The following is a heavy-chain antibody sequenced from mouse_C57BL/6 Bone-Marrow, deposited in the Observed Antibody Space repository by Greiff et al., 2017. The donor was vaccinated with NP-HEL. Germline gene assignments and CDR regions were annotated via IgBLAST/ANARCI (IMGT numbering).Heavy chain of an antibody. J-gene: IGHJ4*01. Sequence: VKLMESGPGLVAPSQSLSITCTVSGFSLTSYAISWVRQPPGKGLEWLGVIWTGGGTNYNSALKSRLSISKDNSKSQVFLKMNSLQTDDTARYYCARGGYYDYDYAMDYWGQGTSVTVSS. CDR1: GFSLTSYA. D-gene: IGHD2-4*01. CDR3: ARGGYYDYDYAMDY. V-gene: IGHV2-9-1*01. CDR2: IWTGGGT.